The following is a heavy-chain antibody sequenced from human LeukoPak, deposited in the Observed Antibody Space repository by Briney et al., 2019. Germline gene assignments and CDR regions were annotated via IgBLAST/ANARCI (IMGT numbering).Heavy chain of an antibody. V-gene: IGHV3-9*01. Sequence: SGGSLRLSCAASGFTFDDYAMHWVRQAPGKGLEWVSGISWNSGSIGYADSVKGRFTISRDNAKNSLYLQMNSLRAEDTAVYYCAKDRERYSSSWYSFFDYWGQGTLVTVSS. CDR2: ISWNSGSI. CDR1: GFTFDDYA. CDR3: AKDRERYSSSWYSFFDY. J-gene: IGHJ4*02. D-gene: IGHD6-13*01.